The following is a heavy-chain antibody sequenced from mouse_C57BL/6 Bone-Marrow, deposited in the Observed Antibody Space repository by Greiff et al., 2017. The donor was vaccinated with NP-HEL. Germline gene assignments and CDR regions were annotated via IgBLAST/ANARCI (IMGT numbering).Heavy chain of an antibody. D-gene: IGHD2-4*01. CDR1: GYTFTNYW. J-gene: IGHJ1*03. Sequence: VQLQQSGAELVRPGTSVKMSCKASGYTFTNYWIGWAKQRPGHGLEWIGDIYPGGGYTNSNEKFKGKATLTADKSSSTAYMQFSSLTSEDSAMYYCARRGGDDYDEGYFDVGGTGTTVTVSS. CDR2: IYPGGGYT. CDR3: ARRGGDDYDEGYFDV. V-gene: IGHV1-63*01.